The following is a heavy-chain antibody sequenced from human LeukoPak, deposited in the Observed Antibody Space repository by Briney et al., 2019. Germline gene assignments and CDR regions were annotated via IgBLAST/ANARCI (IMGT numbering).Heavy chain of an antibody. V-gene: IGHV4-59*01. CDR2: IYYTGRT. D-gene: IGHD6-19*01. CDR3: ARGRGEIAVAGAEGYNWFDP. Sequence: SETLSLTCTVSGGSINSYFWSWIRQSPGKGLEWIGQIYYTGRTDYSPSLKSRVTISIDTSRNHFHLRLRSVTAADTALYYCARGRGEIAVAGAEGYNWFDPWGQGTLASVSS. CDR1: GGSINSYF. J-gene: IGHJ5*02.